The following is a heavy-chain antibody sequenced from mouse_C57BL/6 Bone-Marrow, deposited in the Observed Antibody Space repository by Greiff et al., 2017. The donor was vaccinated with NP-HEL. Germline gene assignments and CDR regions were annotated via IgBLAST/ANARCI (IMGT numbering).Heavy chain of an antibody. D-gene: IGHD4-1*01. CDR2: IDPETGGT. V-gene: IGHV1-15*01. CDR3: TRTGTEGFAY. Sequence: QVQLQQSGAELVRPGASVTLSCKASGYTFTDYEMHWVKQTPVHGLEWIGAIDPETGGTAYNQKFKGKAILTADKSSSTAYMELRSLTSEDSAVYYCTRTGTEGFAYWGQGTLVTVSA. J-gene: IGHJ3*01. CDR1: GYTFTDYE.